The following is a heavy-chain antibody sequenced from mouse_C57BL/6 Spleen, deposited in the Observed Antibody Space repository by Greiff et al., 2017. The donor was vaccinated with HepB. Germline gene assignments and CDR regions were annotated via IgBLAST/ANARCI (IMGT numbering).Heavy chain of an antibody. Sequence: VQGVESGAELVRPGASVKLSCKASGYTFTDYYINWVKQRPGQGLEWIARIYPGSGNTYYNEKFKGKATLTAEKSSSTAYMQLSSLTSEDSAVYFCATGTLFDYWGQGTTLTVSS. CDR3: ATGTLFDY. CDR1: GYTFTDYY. D-gene: IGHD4-1*01. J-gene: IGHJ2*01. CDR2: IYPGSGNT. V-gene: IGHV1-76*01.